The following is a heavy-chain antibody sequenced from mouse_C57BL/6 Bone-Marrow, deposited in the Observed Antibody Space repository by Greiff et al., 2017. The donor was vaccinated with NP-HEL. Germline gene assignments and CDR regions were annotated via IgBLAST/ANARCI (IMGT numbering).Heavy chain of an antibody. CDR2: ISSGSSTI. J-gene: IGHJ1*03. CDR3: ARRDGNLYFDV. CDR1: GFTFSDYG. V-gene: IGHV5-17*01. Sequence: EVQLQQSGGGLVKPGGSLKLSCAASGFTFSDYGMHWVRQAPEKGLEWVAYISSGSSTIYYADTVKGRFTISRDNAKNTLFLQMTSLRSEDTAMYYCARRDGNLYFDVWGTGTTVTVSS. D-gene: IGHD2-1*01.